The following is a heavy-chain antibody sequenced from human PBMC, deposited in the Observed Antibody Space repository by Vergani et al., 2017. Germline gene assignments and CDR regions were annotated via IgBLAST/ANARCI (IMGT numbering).Heavy chain of an antibody. V-gene: IGHV1-18*01. D-gene: IGHD6-13*01. CDR2: ISAYNGNT. Sequence: QVQLVQSGAEVKKPGASVKVSCKASGYTFTSYGISWVRQAPGQGLEWMGWISAYNGNTNYAQKLQGRVTMTTDTSTSTAYMELRSLRSDDTAVYYWARDPRISSSWYDRRQSSTPGPHYWGQGTLVTVSS. CDR3: ARDPRISSSWYDRRQSSTPGPHY. CDR1: GYTFTSYG. J-gene: IGHJ4*02.